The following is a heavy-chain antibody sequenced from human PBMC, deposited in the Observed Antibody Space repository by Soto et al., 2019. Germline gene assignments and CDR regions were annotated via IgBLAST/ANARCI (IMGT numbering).Heavy chain of an antibody. CDR1: GFTVSTNY. Sequence: VQLVETGGGLIQPGGSLRLSCAASGFTVSTNYMNWVRQAPGKGLEWLSIIYNDGTTNYADSVKGRFTISRDNFKNTLYLQMNNLRAEDTAVYYCAILSNWGQGTLVTVSS. CDR2: IYNDGTT. J-gene: IGHJ4*02. V-gene: IGHV3-53*02. CDR3: AILSN. D-gene: IGHD6-6*01.